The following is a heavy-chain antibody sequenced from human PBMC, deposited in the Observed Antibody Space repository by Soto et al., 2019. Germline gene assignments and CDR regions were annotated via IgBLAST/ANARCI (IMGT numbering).Heavy chain of an antibody. CDR1: GFTFSSYA. J-gene: IGHJ6*02. Sequence: GGPLRHPSAASGFTFSSYAGSWVRQATRKGLEWVSAISGSGGSTYYADSVKGRFTISRDNSKTTLYLQMNSLRAEDTAVYYCAKGVTMVRGVIERDFYYGMDVWGQGTTVTVSS. CDR3: AKGVTMVRGVIERDFYYGMDV. D-gene: IGHD3-10*01. V-gene: IGHV3-23*01. CDR2: ISGSGGST.